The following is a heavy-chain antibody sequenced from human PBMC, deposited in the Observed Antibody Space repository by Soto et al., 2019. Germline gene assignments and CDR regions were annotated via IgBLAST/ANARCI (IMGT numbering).Heavy chain of an antibody. CDR1: GFFLSSNA. V-gene: IGHV3-30-3*01. Sequence: QVQLVESGGGVVQLGRSLRLSCAASGFFLSSNAMHWVSQAPGKGLEGVEVISYDGSNEYFADSVKGRFTISRDNSKNTLYLKMASLRADDTAVYHCARELGSSYGGTDYWGQGTLVTVSS. D-gene: IGHD6-13*01. J-gene: IGHJ4*02. CDR2: ISYDGSNE. CDR3: ARELGSSYGGTDY.